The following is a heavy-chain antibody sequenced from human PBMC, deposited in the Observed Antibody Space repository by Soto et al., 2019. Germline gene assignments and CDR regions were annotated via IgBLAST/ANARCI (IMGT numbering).Heavy chain of an antibody. D-gene: IGHD3-10*01. CDR3: AIRRGGGEPFFDY. Sequence: QVQLVESGGGVVQPGRSLRLSCAASGFTFNSYGMHWVRQAPGRGLEWVAVIWYDGTNKYYADSVKGRFTISRDNSNNTLYPQMNILRAEDTAVYYCAIRRGGGEPFFDYWGQGTQVTVSS. V-gene: IGHV3-33*01. CDR1: GFTFNSYG. J-gene: IGHJ4*02. CDR2: IWYDGTNK.